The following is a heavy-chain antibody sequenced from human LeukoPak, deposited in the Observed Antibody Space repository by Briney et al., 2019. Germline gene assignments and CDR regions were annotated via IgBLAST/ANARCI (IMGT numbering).Heavy chain of an antibody. CDR2: IYYSGNT. D-gene: IGHD3-10*01. V-gene: IGHV4-39*07. J-gene: IGHJ6*03. CDR3: ARVSYYYGSGSYGWSCYMDV. Sequence: SETLSLTCTVSGGSISFSTYYWGWIRQPPGKGLDWIGSIYYSGNTYYNPSPKSRVTILVDTSKNQFSLKLSSVTAADTAVYYCARVSYYYGSGSYGWSCYMDVWGKGTTVTVSS. CDR1: GGSISFSTYY.